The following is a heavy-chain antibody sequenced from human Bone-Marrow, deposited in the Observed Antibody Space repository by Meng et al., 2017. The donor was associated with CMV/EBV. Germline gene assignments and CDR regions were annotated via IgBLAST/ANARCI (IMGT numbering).Heavy chain of an antibody. CDR1: GGSISSYY. CDR2: IYYSGST. J-gene: IGHJ6*02. Sequence: SETLSLTCTVSGGSISSYYWSWIRQPPGKGLEWIGYIYYSGSTNYNPSLKSRVTISVDTSKNKFSLKLSSVTAADTAVYYCARGGSTSYYYYYGMDVWGQGTTVTVSS. D-gene: IGHD2-2*01. CDR3: ARGGSTSYYYYYGMDV. V-gene: IGHV4-59*01.